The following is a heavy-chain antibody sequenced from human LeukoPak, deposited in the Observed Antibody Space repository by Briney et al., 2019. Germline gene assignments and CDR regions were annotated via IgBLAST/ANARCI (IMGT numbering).Heavy chain of an antibody. J-gene: IGHJ4*02. CDR1: GGSISSGDYY. CDR3: ASESTEKGPPGFDY. CDR2: IYYSGST. Sequence: SETLSLTCTVSGGSISSGDYYWSWIRQPPGKGLEWIGYIYYSGSTYYNPSLKSRVTISVDTSKNQFSLKLSSVTAADTAVYYWASESTEKGPPGFDYWGQGTLVTVSS. V-gene: IGHV4-30-4*08.